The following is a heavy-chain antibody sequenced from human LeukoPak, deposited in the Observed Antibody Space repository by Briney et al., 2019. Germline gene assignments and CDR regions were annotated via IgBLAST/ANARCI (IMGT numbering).Heavy chain of an antibody. CDR3: ARHPFATPFDY. CDR2: AYYSGHT. Sequence: KPSETLSLTCTVSGGSISDNYWSRIRQPPGKGLEWIGYAYYSGHTNYNSSLKSRVTMSLDTSKSQFSLRLSSVTAADTAVYFCARHPFATPFDYWGPGTLVTVSS. V-gene: IGHV4-59*08. D-gene: IGHD2-15*01. CDR1: GGSISDNY. J-gene: IGHJ4*02.